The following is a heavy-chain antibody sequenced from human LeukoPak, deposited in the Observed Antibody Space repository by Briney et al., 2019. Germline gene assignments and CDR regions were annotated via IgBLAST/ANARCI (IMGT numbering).Heavy chain of an antibody. CDR2: MNPNSGNT. V-gene: IGHV1-8*03. CDR3: ARGIGYSYGPKRNWFDP. J-gene: IGHJ5*02. D-gene: IGHD5-18*01. Sequence: GASVKVSCKASGYTFTSYDINWVRQATGQGLEWMGWMNPNSGNTGYAQKFQGRVTITRNTSISTAYMELSSLRSEDTAVYYCARGIGYSYGPKRNWFDPWGQGTLVTVSS. CDR1: GYTFTSYD.